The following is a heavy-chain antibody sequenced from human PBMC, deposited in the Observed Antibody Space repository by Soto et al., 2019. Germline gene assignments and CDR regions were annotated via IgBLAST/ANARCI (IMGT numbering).Heavy chain of an antibody. CDR1: GYTFTGYY. D-gene: IGHD3-22*01. CDR3: ARGGDDYDGSGYSPPFDY. CDR2: INPNSGGT. V-gene: IGHV1-2*04. Sequence: SVKVSCKASGYTFTGYYMHWVRQAPGQGLEWMGWINPNSGGTNYAQKFQGWVTMTRDTSISTAYMELSRLRSDDTAVYYCARGGDDYDGSGYSPPFDYWGQGTLVTVSS. J-gene: IGHJ4*02.